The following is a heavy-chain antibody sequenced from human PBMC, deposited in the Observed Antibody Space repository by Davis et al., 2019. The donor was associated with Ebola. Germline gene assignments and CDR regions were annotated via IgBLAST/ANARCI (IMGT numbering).Heavy chain of an antibody. CDR3: VSLLH. CDR2: IWYAESNS. V-gene: IGHV3-33*03. J-gene: IGHJ4*02. Sequence: GESLKIPCVASGFAFDAFGMNWVRQAPGKGLEWVATIWYAESNSYYADSVKGRFTIARDNAKNSLHLQMNSLRVEDTAMYYCVSLLHWGQGARVTVSS. CDR1: GFAFDAFG.